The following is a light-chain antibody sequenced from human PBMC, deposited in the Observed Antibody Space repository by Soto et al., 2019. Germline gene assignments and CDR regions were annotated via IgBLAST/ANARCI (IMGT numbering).Light chain of an antibody. J-gene: IGKJ2*01. V-gene: IGKV3-20*01. CDR2: AAS. CDR3: QQYGSSPYT. CDR1: QSVSSSY. Sequence: DIVLTQSPGTLSLSPGEGATLSCRASQSVSSSYLAWYQQKPGQAPRLLIFAASSRATGIPDRFSGSGSETDFTLTISRLEPEDFAVYYCQQYGSSPYTFVQGTKLEIK.